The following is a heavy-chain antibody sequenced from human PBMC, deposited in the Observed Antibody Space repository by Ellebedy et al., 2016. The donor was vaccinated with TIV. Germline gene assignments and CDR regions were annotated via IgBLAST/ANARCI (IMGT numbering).Heavy chain of an antibody. Sequence: MPSETLSLTCTVSGGSISSGDYYWNWIRQPPGKGMEWVGYIHHNGNKYYNPSLKSRLTLSVESSRSQLSLNLTSVTAADTAVYFCAATVSGNPRPFDHWGQGTLVTVSS. CDR3: AATVSGNPRPFDH. V-gene: IGHV4-30-4*01. D-gene: IGHD1-26*01. CDR1: GGSISSGDYY. CDR2: IHHNGNK. J-gene: IGHJ4*02.